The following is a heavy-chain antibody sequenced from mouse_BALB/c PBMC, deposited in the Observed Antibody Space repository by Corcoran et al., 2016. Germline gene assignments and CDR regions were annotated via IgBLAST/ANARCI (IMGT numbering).Heavy chain of an antibody. Sequence: QVQLQQSGAELMKPGASEKISCKATGYTFSSYWIEWVKQRPGHGLGWIGEILPGSGSTNYNEKFKGKATFTADTSSNTAYMQLSSLTSEDSAVYYCARKEVRRAWFAYWGQGTLVTVSA. J-gene: IGHJ3*01. CDR2: ILPGSGST. CDR3: ARKEVRRAWFAY. D-gene: IGHD2-14*01. CDR1: GYTFSSYW. V-gene: IGHV1-9*01.